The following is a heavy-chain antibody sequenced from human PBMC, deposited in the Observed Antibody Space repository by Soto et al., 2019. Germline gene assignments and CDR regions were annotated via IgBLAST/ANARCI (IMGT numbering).Heavy chain of an antibody. CDR3: XXXXXXGAPRLLDFDY. D-gene: IGHD1-26*01. V-gene: IGHV3-23*01. Sequence: EVQLLESGGGLVQPGGSLRLSCAASGFTFSSYAMSWVRQAPGKGLEWVSAISGSGGSTXXXDSXKGRFTXSRDNSKXXXXXXXXXXXXXXXXXXXXXXXXXXGAPRLLDFDYWGQGTLVTVSS. CDR2: ISGSGGST. CDR1: GFTFSSYA. J-gene: IGHJ4*02.